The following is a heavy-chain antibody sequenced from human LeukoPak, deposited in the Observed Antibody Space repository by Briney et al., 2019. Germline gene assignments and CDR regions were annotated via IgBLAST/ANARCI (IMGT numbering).Heavy chain of an antibody. Sequence: PSETLSLTCAVSVASISNYYWSWIRQAPGKGLEWIGYISTSGSTNYNPSLKSRVSISLDTSNNRFSLNLNFVTAADTAAYFCASPRTSYRYTFDYWGPGALVTVSS. J-gene: IGHJ4*02. CDR2: ISTSGST. CDR3: ASPRTSYRYTFDY. CDR1: VASISNYY. V-gene: IGHV4-4*09. D-gene: IGHD5-18*01.